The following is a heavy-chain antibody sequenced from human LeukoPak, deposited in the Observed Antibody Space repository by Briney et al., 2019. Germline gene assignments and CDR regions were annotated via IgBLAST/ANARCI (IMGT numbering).Heavy chain of an antibody. J-gene: IGHJ4*02. V-gene: IGHV4-34*01. Sequence: PSETLSLTCDVSGVSFSTYYWSWIRQSPEKGLEWIGEVNHSGYTNYNPSLKGRVTISVDTSKNQFSLKLSSVTTADTAVYYCARQLYGSDYWGQGTLVTVSS. CDR1: GVSFSTYY. D-gene: IGHD4-17*01. CDR2: VNHSGYT. CDR3: ARQLYGSDY.